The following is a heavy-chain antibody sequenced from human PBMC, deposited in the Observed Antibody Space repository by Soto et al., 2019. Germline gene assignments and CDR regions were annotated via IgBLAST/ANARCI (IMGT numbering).Heavy chain of an antibody. CDR1: GFAVGGFY. V-gene: IGHV3-53*01. D-gene: IGHD5-18*01. Sequence: GGALRVPCSASGFAVGGFYMNWVRQAPGKGLEWVSVMFTTGTTYYADSVKGRFTISRDDSKNKLYLQMNSLRAEDTAVYYCARERYSYGFDYWGQGTVATVSS. CDR2: MFTTGTT. CDR3: ARERYSYGFDY. J-gene: IGHJ4*02.